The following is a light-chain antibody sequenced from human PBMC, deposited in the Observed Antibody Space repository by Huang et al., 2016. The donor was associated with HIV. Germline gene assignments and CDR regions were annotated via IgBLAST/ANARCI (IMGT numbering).Light chain of an antibody. V-gene: IGKV1-13*02. CDR3: QQFNF. J-gene: IGKJ4*01. Sequence: AIQLTQSPTSLSASVGDRVTISCRASRAISSALAWYQQKPGTAPKLLIYDASTLEGGVQSRFSGSASGTEFTLNISRLQPEDFAIYYCQQFNFFGGGTKVQIK. CDR2: DAS. CDR1: RAISSA.